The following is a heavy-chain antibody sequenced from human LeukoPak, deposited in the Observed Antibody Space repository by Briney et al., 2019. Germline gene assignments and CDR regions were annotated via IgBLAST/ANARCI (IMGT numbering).Heavy chain of an antibody. CDR1: GFTFSSYG. CDR3: ARDSSGWYDDYYYYGMDV. V-gene: IGHV3-7*01. D-gene: IGHD6-19*01. CDR2: IKQDGSEK. J-gene: IGHJ6*02. Sequence: GRSLRLSCAASGFTFSSYGMHWVRQAPGKGLEWVANIKQDGSEKYYVDSVKGRFTISRDNAKNSLYLQMNSLRAEDTAVYYCARDSSGWYDDYYYYGMDVWGQGTTVTVSS.